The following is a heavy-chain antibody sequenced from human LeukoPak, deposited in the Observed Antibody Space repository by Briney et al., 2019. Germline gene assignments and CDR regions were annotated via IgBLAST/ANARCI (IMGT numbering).Heavy chain of an antibody. CDR3: AKFASVLLWFGELSNHYYYYGMDV. V-gene: IGHV3-30*18. Sequence: GGSLRLSCAASGFTFSSYGMHWVRQAPGKGLEWVAVISYDGSNKYYADSVKGRFTISRDNSKNTLYLQMNSLRAEDTAVYYCAKFASVLLWFGELSNHYYYYGMDVWGQGTTVTVSS. J-gene: IGHJ6*02. D-gene: IGHD3-10*01. CDR2: ISYDGSNK. CDR1: GFTFSSYG.